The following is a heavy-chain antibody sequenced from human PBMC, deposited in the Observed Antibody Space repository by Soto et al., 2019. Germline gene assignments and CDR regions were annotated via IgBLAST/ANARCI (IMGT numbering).Heavy chain of an antibody. D-gene: IGHD6-6*01. Sequence: SETLSLTCAVYGGSFSGYYWSWIRQPPGKGLEWIGEINHSGSTNYNPSLKSRVTISVDTSKNQFSLKLSSVTAADPAVDYCARRVGKAGRPSRYNWFDPRGQGTLVTVSS. CDR2: INHSGST. V-gene: IGHV4-34*01. CDR3: ARRVGKAGRPSRYNWFDP. CDR1: GGSFSGYY. J-gene: IGHJ5*02.